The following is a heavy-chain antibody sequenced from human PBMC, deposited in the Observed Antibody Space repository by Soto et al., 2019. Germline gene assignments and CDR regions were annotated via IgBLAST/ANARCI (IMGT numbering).Heavy chain of an antibody. D-gene: IGHD3-9*01. CDR2: INPNSGGT. CDR3: ARAPPSYDILTGSRAPDYYYHGMDV. CDR1: GYTFTGYY. V-gene: IGHV1-2*02. Sequence: ASVKVSCKASGYTFTGYYMHWVRQAPGQGLEWMGWINPNSGGTNYAQKFQGRVTMTRDTSISTAYMELSRLRSDDTAVYYCARAPPSYDILTGSRAPDYYYHGMDVWGQGTTVTVSS. J-gene: IGHJ6*02.